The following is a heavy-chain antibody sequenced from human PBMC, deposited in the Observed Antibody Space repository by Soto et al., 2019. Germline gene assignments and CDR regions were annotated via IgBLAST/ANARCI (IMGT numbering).Heavy chain of an antibody. J-gene: IGHJ4*02. V-gene: IGHV3-23*01. D-gene: IGHD5-12*01. Sequence: GTLRLSCAASGFIFRPYTMNSVRQAPGKGLGWVSGIFGDGSGSYYADSVKGRFTISRDNSKNTLYLQMNSLRAEDTAVYYCAKDARPDGYWDFDDCGQGP. CDR3: AKDARPDGYWDFDD. CDR2: IFGDGSGS. CDR1: GFIFRPYT.